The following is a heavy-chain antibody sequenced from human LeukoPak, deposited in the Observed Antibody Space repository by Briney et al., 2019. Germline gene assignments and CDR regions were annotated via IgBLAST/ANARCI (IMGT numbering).Heavy chain of an antibody. CDR3: XXXXXGRLVQSADFDY. CDR1: GGSISSYY. Sequence: SETLSLTCTVSGGSISSYYWSWIRQPPGKGLEWIGEINHSGSTNYNPSLKSRVTISVDTSKNQFSLKLSSVTAADTAVYYFXXXXXGRLVQSADFDYWGQGTLVTVSS. V-gene: IGHV4-34*01. J-gene: IGHJ4*02. CDR2: INHSGST. D-gene: IGHD6-6*01.